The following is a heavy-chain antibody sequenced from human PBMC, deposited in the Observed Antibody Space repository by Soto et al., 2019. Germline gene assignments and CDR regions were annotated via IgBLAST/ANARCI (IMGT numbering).Heavy chain of an antibody. Sequence: QVQLVQSGAEVKKPGASVTVSCKASGYTFSSYAIGWVRQAPGQGLEWMGWISAYNDNTTSAQKLQGRVTMTTDTSTTTAYMELRSLRSDDTAMYYCARGWLTYGDYYLDYWGQGTLVTGSS. CDR2: ISAYNDNT. CDR3: ARGWLTYGDYYLDY. CDR1: GYTFSSYA. D-gene: IGHD4-17*01. V-gene: IGHV1-18*01. J-gene: IGHJ4*02.